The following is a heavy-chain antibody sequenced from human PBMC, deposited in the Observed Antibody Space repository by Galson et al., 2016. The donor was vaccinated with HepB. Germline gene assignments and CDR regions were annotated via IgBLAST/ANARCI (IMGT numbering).Heavy chain of an antibody. V-gene: IGHV4-30-2*01. D-gene: IGHD4-17*01. J-gene: IGHJ4*02. CDR1: GGSISNGGYS. Sequence: TLSLTCAVSGGSISNGGYSWNWIRQPPGKGLEWIGFIYHSGTTYYNPSLKSRVTISVDRSKNQFSLKLSSVTAADTAVYYCARGPDYGDYAEGHFDYWGQGTLVTVSS. CDR2: IYHSGTT. CDR3: ARGPDYGDYAEGHFDY.